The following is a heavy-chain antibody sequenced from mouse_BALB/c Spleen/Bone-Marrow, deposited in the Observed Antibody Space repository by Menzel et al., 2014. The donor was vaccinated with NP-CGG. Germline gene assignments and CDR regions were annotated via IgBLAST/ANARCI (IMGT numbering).Heavy chain of an antibody. J-gene: IGHJ3*01. CDR2: IWSGGST. D-gene: IGHD1-1*01. V-gene: IGHV2-2*01. CDR3: AREYYGRAWFAY. Sequence: VMLVESGPGLVQPSQRLSITCTVSGFSLTSYGVHWVRQSPGKGLEWLGVIWSGGSTDYNAAFISRLSITKDNSKSHVFFKMNSLQAYDTAIYYCAREYYGRAWFAYWGQGTLVTVSA. CDR1: GFSLTSYG.